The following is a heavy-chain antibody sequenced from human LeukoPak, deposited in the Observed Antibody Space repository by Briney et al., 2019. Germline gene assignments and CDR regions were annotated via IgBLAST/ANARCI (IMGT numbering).Heavy chain of an antibody. CDR3: ASAGSYWVDY. D-gene: IGHD3-10*01. V-gene: IGHV4-39*01. J-gene: IGHJ4*02. CDR1: GGSIRSSSYY. Sequence: SETLSLTRTVSGGSIRSSSYYWGWIRQPPGKGLEWIGSTYYSGSTYYNPSLESRVTISVDTSKNQFSLKLSPVTAADMAVYYCASAGSYWVDYWGQGTLVTVSS. CDR2: TYYSGST.